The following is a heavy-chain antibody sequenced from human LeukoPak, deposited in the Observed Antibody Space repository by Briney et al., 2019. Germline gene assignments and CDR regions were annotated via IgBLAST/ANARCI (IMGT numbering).Heavy chain of an antibody. CDR3: AKGSLGSCRGVICYSLDY. Sequence: GGSLRLSCAASGFTVSSNFMTWVRQSPGKGLEWVSAISGSDAGTYYADSVKGRFTISRDNSKNTLYLQMNSLRAEDTATYYCAKGSLGSCRGVICYSLDYWGQGSLVTVSS. J-gene: IGHJ4*02. CDR1: GFTVSSNF. V-gene: IGHV3-23*01. D-gene: IGHD2-15*01. CDR2: ISGSDAGT.